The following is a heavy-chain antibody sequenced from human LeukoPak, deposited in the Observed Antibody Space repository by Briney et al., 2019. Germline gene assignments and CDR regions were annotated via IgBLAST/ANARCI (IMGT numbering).Heavy chain of an antibody. J-gene: IGHJ4*02. CDR1: GFTFSSYA. CDR3: AKSGRDYPYYFDY. Sequence: GGSLRLSCAASGFTFSSYAMSWVRQAPGKGLEWVSAISGSGGSTYYADSVKGRFTISRENSKNTLYLQINSLGADDTALYYCAKSGRDYPYYFDYWGQGTLVTVSS. D-gene: IGHD4-17*01. V-gene: IGHV3-23*01. CDR2: ISGSGGST.